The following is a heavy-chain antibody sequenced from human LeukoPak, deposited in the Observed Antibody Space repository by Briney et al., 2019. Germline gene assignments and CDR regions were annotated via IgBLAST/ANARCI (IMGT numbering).Heavy chain of an antibody. J-gene: IGHJ3*02. D-gene: IGHD5-18*01. CDR2: ISAYNGNT. CDR1: GYTFTSYG. V-gene: IGHV1-18*01. Sequence: ASVKVSCKASGYTFTSYGISWVRQAPGQGLEWMGWISAYNGNTNYAQKLQGRVTMTTDTSTSTAYMELRSLRSDDTAVYYCARPNTAMVVGAFDIWGQGTMVTVSP. CDR3: ARPNTAMVVGAFDI.